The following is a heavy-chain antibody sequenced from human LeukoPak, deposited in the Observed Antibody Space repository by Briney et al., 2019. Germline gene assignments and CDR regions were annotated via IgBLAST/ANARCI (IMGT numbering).Heavy chain of an antibody. V-gene: IGHV4-59*11. D-gene: IGHD3-3*01. CDR2: IYYSGST. CDR1: GGSISSHY. J-gene: IGHJ5*02. CDR3: ARAPQGYYDFWSGYLRNWFDP. Sequence: PSETLSLTCTVSGGSISSHYWSWIRQPPGKGLEWIGYIYYSGSTNYNPSLKSGFTISVDTSKNQFSLKLSSVTAADTTVYYCARAPQGYYDFWSGYLRNWFDPWGQGTLVTVSP.